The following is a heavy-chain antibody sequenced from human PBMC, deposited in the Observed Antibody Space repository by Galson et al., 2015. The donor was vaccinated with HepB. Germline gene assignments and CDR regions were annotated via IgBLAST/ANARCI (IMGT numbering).Heavy chain of an antibody. D-gene: IGHD2-15*01. J-gene: IGHJ4*02. CDR3: ARDRRNILYCSGGSCYSGEDY. CDR2: ISSSSSTI. V-gene: IGHV3-48*01. Sequence: SLRLSCAASGFTFSSYSMNWVRQAPGKGLEWVSYISSSSSTIYYADSVKGRFTISRDNAKNSLYLQMNSLRAEDTAVYYCARDRRNILYCSGGSCYSGEDYWGQGTLVTVSS. CDR1: GFTFSSYS.